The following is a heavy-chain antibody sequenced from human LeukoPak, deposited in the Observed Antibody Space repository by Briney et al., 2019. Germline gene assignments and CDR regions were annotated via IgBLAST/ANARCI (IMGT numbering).Heavy chain of an antibody. CDR2: MNPNSGNT. CDR3: ARALREWLLSYWFDP. V-gene: IGHV1-8*01. J-gene: IGHJ5*02. CDR1: GYTFTSYD. Sequence: ASVKDSFKASGYTFTSYDINWVRQAAGQGLEWMGWMNPNSGNTGYAQKFQGRVTMTRHTSIRTAYMELSSLKSEDTAVYYCARALREWLLSYWFDPWGQGTLVTVSS. D-gene: IGHD3-3*01.